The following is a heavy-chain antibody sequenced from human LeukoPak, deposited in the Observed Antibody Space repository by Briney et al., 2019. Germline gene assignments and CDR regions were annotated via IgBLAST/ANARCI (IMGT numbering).Heavy chain of an antibody. CDR3: ARDPNSYARRGYFDY. CDR1: GFSFSSYG. J-gene: IGHJ4*02. CDR2: ISYDGSNK. Sequence: PGRSLRLSCAASGFSFSSYGMHWVRQAPGKGLEWVAVISYDGSNKYYADSVKGRFTISRDNSKNTLYLQMNSLRAEDTAVYYCARDPNSYARRGYFDYWGQGTLVTVSS. V-gene: IGHV3-30*03. D-gene: IGHD5-18*01.